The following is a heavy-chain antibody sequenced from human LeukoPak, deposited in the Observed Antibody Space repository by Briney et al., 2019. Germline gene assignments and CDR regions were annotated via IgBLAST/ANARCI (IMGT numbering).Heavy chain of an antibody. J-gene: IGHJ3*02. CDR3: ASGYLGQADAFDI. D-gene: IGHD5-12*01. CDR1: GGSISSYY. V-gene: IGHV4-59*01. Sequence: PSETLSLTCTVSGGSISSYYWSWIRQPPGKGLEWIGYIYYSGSTNYNPSLKSRVTISVDTSKNQFSLKLSSVTAADTAVYYCASGYLGQADAFDIWGQGTIVTVSS. CDR2: IYYSGST.